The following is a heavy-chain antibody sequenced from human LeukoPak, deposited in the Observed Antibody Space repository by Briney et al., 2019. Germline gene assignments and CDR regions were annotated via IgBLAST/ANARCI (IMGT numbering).Heavy chain of an antibody. CDR1: GGSFSTYY. V-gene: IGHV4-59*01. J-gene: IGHJ4*02. CDR3: ARAVITFGGAVAKGFDC. CDR2: IYYSGST. D-gene: IGHD3-16*01. Sequence: SETLSLTCTVSGGSFSTYYWSWLRQPPRKGLEWIGYIYYSGSTDYNPSLKSRVTMSLDTSKNQFSLNLSSLTAADTAVYYCARAVITFGGAVAKGFDCWGQGTLVTVSS.